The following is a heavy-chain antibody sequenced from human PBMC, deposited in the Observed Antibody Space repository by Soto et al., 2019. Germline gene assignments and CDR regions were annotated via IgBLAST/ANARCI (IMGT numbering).Heavy chain of an antibody. CDR2: IHYSGST. D-gene: IGHD3-22*01. J-gene: IGHJ4*02. CDR3: ASQHYYDSSGYYVVY. V-gene: IGHV4-34*01. CDR1: GGSFSGYY. Sequence: PSETLSLTCAVYGGSFSGYYWTWIRQSPGKGLEWIGNIHYSGSTYYDSSIQSRVTISIDTSKNQFSLKLSSVTATDTSVYYCASQHYYDSSGYYVVYWGQGTLVTVSS.